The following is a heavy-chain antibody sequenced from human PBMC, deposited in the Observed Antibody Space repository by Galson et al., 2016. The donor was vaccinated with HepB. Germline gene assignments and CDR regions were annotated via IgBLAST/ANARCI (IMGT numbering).Heavy chain of an antibody. CDR1: GFTFSSYA. Sequence: SLRLSCAASGFTFSSYAMHWVRQAPGKGLEWVAVISFDGSNNFYADSVKGRFTISGDTSKSTLYLQMNSLRAEDTAVYYCARDDDYVWGTYRYTRTVPQYYFDYWGQGTLVTVSS. CDR2: ISFDGSNN. J-gene: IGHJ4*02. D-gene: IGHD3-16*02. CDR3: ARDDDYVWGTYRYTRTVPQYYFDY. V-gene: IGHV3-30-3*01.